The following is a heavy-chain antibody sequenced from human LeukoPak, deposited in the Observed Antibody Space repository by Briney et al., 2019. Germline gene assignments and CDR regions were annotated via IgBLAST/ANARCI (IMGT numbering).Heavy chain of an antibody. Sequence: ASVKVSCKASGYTFTSYAMHWVRQAPGQRLEWMGWINAGNGNTKYSQKFQGRVTITRDTSASTAYMELSSLRSEDTAVYYCARDPCSSTSCYGNRFDPWGQGTLVTVSS. D-gene: IGHD2-2*01. V-gene: IGHV1-3*01. J-gene: IGHJ5*02. CDR2: INAGNGNT. CDR1: GYTFTSYA. CDR3: ARDPCSSTSCYGNRFDP.